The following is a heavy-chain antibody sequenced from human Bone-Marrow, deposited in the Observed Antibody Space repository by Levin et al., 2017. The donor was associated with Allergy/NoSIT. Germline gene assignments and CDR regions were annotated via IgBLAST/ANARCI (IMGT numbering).Heavy chain of an antibody. CDR3: AGHCSGTTCSRTLDGDS. Sequence: GESLKISCKGSGYSFANSWINWVRQMPGKGLEWMGMIYPSDSYTKYSPSFQGHVTFSTDKSISTAYLQWSSLRASDTAMYYCAGHCSGTTCSRTLDGDSWGQGTLVTVSS. D-gene: IGHD2-2*01. CDR1: GYSFANSW. J-gene: IGHJ4*02. CDR2: IYPSDSYT. V-gene: IGHV5-10-1*01.